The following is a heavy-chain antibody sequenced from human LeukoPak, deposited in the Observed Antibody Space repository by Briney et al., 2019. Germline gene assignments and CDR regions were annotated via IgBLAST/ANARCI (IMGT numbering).Heavy chain of an antibody. V-gene: IGHV3-20*04. Sequence: GGSLRLSCAASGFTFDDYGMSWDRQAPGKGLEWVSGINWSGGRTGYADSVKGRFTISRDNAKNSLYLQMNSLRAEDTALYYCARDLASSDVWGKGTTVSVSS. D-gene: IGHD3-16*01. CDR1: GFTFDDYG. CDR3: ARDLASSDV. CDR2: INWSGGRT. J-gene: IGHJ6*04.